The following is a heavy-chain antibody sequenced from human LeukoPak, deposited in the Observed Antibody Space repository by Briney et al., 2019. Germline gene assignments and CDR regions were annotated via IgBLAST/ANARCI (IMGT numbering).Heavy chain of an antibody. J-gene: IGHJ4*02. D-gene: IGHD1-26*01. Sequence: SETLSLTCTVSGGSISSSSYYWGWIRQPPGKGLEWIGSIYYSGSTYYNPSLKSRVTISVDTSKNQFSLKLSSVTAADTAVYYCARGVGGATGPLDYWGQGTLVTVSS. CDR2: IYYSGST. CDR1: GGSISSSSYY. V-gene: IGHV4-39*07. CDR3: ARGVGGATGPLDY.